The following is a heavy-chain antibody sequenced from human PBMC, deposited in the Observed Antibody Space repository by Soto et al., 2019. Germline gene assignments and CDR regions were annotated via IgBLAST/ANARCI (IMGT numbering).Heavy chain of an antibody. D-gene: IGHD2-8*01. J-gene: IGHJ4*02. Sequence: GGSLRLSFSASGLTFSIYAMSWVRQAPGKGLEWVSAISCSGGSTYYADSVKGRFTISRDNSKNTLYLQMNSLRAEDTAVYYCAKAEYCTNGVCSGPDYWGQGTLVTVSS. V-gene: IGHV3-23*01. CDR1: GLTFSIYA. CDR2: ISCSGGST. CDR3: AKAEYCTNGVCSGPDY.